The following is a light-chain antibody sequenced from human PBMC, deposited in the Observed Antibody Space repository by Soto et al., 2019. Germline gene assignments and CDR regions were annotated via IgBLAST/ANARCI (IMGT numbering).Light chain of an antibody. CDR3: QQYHTFWT. J-gene: IGKJ1*01. CDR2: DVS. CDR1: QSATNR. Sequence: EIRMTQSASTLFATVGDRVTIXCRASQSATNRLDWYQQRTGKAPKPLIYDVSSLDSGVTSMFSGSGYGREFNITISSLQPDDSATYDCQQYHTFWTFGQGTKVDIK. V-gene: IGKV1-5*01.